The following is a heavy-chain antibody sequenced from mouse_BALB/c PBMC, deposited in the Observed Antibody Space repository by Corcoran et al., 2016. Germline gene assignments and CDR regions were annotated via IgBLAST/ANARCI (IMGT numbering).Heavy chain of an antibody. Sequence: EVQLQQSGAELMTPGAKVKLSCTAYGFNINDTYMHWVKQRPEQGLEWIGRIDPANGNTKYEPKFQGKATITADTSSNTAYLQLSSLTSEDTAVYYCANWDWYFDVWGAGTTVTVSS. CDR1: GFNINDTY. D-gene: IGHD4-1*01. J-gene: IGHJ1*01. CDR3: ANWDWYFDV. CDR2: IDPANGNT. V-gene: IGHV14-3*02.